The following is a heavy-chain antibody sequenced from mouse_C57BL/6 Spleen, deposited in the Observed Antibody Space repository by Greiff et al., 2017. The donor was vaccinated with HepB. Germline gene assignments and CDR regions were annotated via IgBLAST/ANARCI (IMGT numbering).Heavy chain of an antibody. CDR1: GFSLTSYG. V-gene: IGHV2-5*01. Sequence: VQGVESGPGLVQPSQSLSITCTVSGFSLTSYGVHWVRQSPGKGLEWLGVIWRGGSTDYNAAFMSRLSITKDNSKSQVFFKMNSLQADDTAIYYCAKNPYYSNYFYYAMDYWGQGTSVTVSS. CDR3: AKNPYYSNYFYYAMDY. J-gene: IGHJ4*01. D-gene: IGHD2-5*01. CDR2: IWRGGST.